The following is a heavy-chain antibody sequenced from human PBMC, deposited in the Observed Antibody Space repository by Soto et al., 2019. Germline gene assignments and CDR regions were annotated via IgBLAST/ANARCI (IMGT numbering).Heavy chain of an antibody. D-gene: IGHD6-19*01. CDR3: ARASIAVAGPDY. V-gene: IGHV1-8*01. CDR2: MNPNSGNT. J-gene: IGHJ4*02. Sequence: GASVKVSCKASGYTFTSYDINWVRQATGQGLEWMGWMNPNSGNTGYAQKFQGRVTMTRNTSISTAYMELSSLRSEDTAVYYCARASIAVAGPDYWGQGTLVTVSS. CDR1: GYTFTSYD.